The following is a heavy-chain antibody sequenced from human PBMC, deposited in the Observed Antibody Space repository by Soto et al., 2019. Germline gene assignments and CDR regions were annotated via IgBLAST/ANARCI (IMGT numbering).Heavy chain of an antibody. CDR3: ARGRVYYDILTGPYGMDV. CDR1: GGSFSGYY. D-gene: IGHD3-9*01. CDR2: INHSGST. V-gene: IGHV4-34*01. Sequence: SETLSLTCAVYGGSFSGYYWSWIRQPPGKGLEWIGEINHSGSTNYNPSLKSRVTISVDTSKNQFSLKLSSVTAADTAVYYCARGRVYYDILTGPYGMDVWGQGTTVTVSS. J-gene: IGHJ6*02.